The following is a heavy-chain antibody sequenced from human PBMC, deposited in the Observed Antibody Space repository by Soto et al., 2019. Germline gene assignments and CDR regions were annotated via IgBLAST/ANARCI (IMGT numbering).Heavy chain of an antibody. V-gene: IGHV4-59*08. CDR1: GGAGSDYY. D-gene: IGHD1-1*01. J-gene: IGHJ4*02. Sequence: ETLALTCTVSGGAGSDYYWSWIRQPPGKGLEWIAYIHYTGSSNSNPSLESRVTMSVDTSKNQFSLKLSSVTAADTAVYYCARHSNEYRKSLDYWGKGTLVTVSS. CDR3: ARHSNEYRKSLDY. CDR2: IHYTGSS.